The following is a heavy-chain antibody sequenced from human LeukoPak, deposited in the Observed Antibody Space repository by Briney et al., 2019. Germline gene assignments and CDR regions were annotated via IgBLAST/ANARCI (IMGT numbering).Heavy chain of an antibody. CDR1: GFTFSDYY. CDR3: AKDEGHSYGPYFDY. V-gene: IGHV3-11*01. D-gene: IGHD5-18*01. CDR2: ISSSGSTI. J-gene: IGHJ4*02. Sequence: GGSLRLSCAASGFTFSDYYMSWIRQAPGKGLEWVSYISSSGSTIHYADSVKGRFTVSRDNAKKSLYLQMNSLRTEDTAFYYCAKDEGHSYGPYFDYWGQGTLVTVSS.